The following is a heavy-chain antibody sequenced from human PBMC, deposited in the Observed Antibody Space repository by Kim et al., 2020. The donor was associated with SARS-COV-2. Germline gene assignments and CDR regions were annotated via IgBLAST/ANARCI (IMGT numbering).Heavy chain of an antibody. D-gene: IGHD1-7*01. Sequence: GGSLRLSCAASGFTFGDYAMHWVRQAPGKGLEWVSGISWNSGSIGYADSVKGRFTISRDNAKNSLYLQMNSLRAEDTALYYCAKDGLPNWNYGGGWFDPWGQGPLVTVSS. J-gene: IGHJ5*02. V-gene: IGHV3-9*01. CDR1: GFTFGDYA. CDR2: ISWNSGSI. CDR3: AKDGLPNWNYGGGWFDP.